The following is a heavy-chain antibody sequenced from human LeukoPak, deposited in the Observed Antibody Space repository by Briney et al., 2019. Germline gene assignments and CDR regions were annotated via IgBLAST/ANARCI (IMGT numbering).Heavy chain of an antibody. D-gene: IGHD3-3*01. CDR2: LSDISNYT. Sequence: GGSLRLSCVVSGFTFSNYALSWVRQAPGKGLEWVSTLSDISNYTYYADSVKGRFTISRDNTKNSLYLQMNSLRVEDTAVYYCARRFDHEGYDFWSGTLGDAFDIWGQGTMVTVSS. CDR1: GFTFSNYA. CDR3: ARRFDHEGYDFWSGTLGDAFDI. J-gene: IGHJ3*02. V-gene: IGHV3-23*01.